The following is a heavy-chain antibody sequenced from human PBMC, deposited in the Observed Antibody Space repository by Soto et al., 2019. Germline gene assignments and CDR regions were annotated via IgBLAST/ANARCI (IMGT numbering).Heavy chain of an antibody. Sequence: AGGSLRLSCAASGFTFSSYAMSWVRQAPGKGLEWVSAISGSGGSTYYADSVKGRFTISRDNSKNTLYLQMNSLRAEDTAVYYCAKANSRITIFGVVIPHFDYWGQGTLVTVSS. CDR1: GFTFSSYA. V-gene: IGHV3-23*01. D-gene: IGHD3-3*01. CDR3: AKANSRITIFGVVIPHFDY. J-gene: IGHJ4*02. CDR2: ISGSGGST.